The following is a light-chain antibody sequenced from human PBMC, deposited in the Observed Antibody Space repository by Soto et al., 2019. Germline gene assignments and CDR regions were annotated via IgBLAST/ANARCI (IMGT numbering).Light chain of an antibody. Sequence: DIQMTQSPSSLSASVGDRVTMTCRASQTISSYLNWCRQKPGKAPNLLIYAASSLQSGVPSRFSGSGSGTAFTLTINSLQPEDFAIYYCQQTYSTPRTFGQGTKVEIK. CDR2: AAS. CDR1: QTISSY. J-gene: IGKJ1*01. CDR3: QQTYSTPRT. V-gene: IGKV1-39*01.